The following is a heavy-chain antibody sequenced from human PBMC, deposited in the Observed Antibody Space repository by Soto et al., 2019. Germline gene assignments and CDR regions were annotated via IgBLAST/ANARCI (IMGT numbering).Heavy chain of an antibody. CDR3: ARGEQWLSPFPHYYYGMDV. Sequence: QVQLVQSGAEVKKPGASVKVSCKASGYTFTNYGISWVRQAPGQWLEWMGWISAYNANTNYAQKLQGRVTMTTDTSTSTAYMELRSLRSDDTAVYYCARGEQWLSPFPHYYYGMDVWGQGTTVTVSS. D-gene: IGHD6-19*01. V-gene: IGHV1-18*01. CDR2: ISAYNANT. CDR1: GYTFTNYG. J-gene: IGHJ6*02.